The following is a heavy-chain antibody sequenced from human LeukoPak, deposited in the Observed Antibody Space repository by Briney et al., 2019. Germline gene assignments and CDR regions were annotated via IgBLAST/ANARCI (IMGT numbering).Heavy chain of an antibody. V-gene: IGHV1-2*02. D-gene: IGHD1-26*01. Sequence: ASVKVSCKASGYTFTGYYMHWVRQAPGQGLEWMGWINPNSGGTNYAQKFQGRVTMTRDTSISTAYMELSSLRSEDTAVYYCAREGGGSYAPFDYWGQGTLVTVSS. CDR2: INPNSGGT. CDR3: AREGGGSYAPFDY. CDR1: GYTFTGYY. J-gene: IGHJ4*02.